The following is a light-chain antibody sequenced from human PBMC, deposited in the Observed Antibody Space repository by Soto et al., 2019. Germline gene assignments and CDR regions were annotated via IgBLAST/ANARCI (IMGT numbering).Light chain of an antibody. V-gene: IGLV2-23*02. CDR3: SSYAGPITFYV. CDR2: EVN. J-gene: IGLJ1*01. Sequence: QSALTQPASVSGSPGQSITIYCTGTSSDVGTYTLVSWYQQHPGKAPKLVIYEVNKRPAGVSKRFSGSKSGDTASLTISGLQAEDEADYYCSSYAGPITFYVFGTGTKVTVL. CDR1: SSDVGTYTL.